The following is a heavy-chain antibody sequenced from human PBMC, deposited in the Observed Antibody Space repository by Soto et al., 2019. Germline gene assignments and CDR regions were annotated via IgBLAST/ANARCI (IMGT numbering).Heavy chain of an antibody. CDR2: IYYSGST. D-gene: IGHD3-10*01. V-gene: IGHV4-39*01. CDR3: ARLDGSGSYYNRLSYFYGMDV. CDR1: GGSISSSSYY. Sequence: QLQLQESGPGLVKPAETLSLTCTVSGGSISSSSYYWGWIRQPPGKGLEWIGSIYYSGSTYYNPSLKSRVTISVDTSKNQFSLKLSSVTVADTVVYYCARLDGSGSYYNRLSYFYGMDVWGQGTTVTVSS. J-gene: IGHJ6*02.